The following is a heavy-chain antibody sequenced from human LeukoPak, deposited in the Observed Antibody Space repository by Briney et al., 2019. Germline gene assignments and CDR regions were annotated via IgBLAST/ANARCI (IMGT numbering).Heavy chain of an antibody. J-gene: IGHJ6*03. CDR3: ARHETGYSRSWYYYYYMDV. Sequence: SETLSLTCTVSGGSISSYYWSWIRQPPGKGLEWIGYIYTSGSTNYNPSLKSRVTISVDTSKNQFSLKLSSVTAADTAVYYCARHETGYSRSWYYYYYMDVWGKGTTVTVSS. CDR2: IYTSGST. V-gene: IGHV4-4*09. D-gene: IGHD6-13*01. CDR1: GGSISSYY.